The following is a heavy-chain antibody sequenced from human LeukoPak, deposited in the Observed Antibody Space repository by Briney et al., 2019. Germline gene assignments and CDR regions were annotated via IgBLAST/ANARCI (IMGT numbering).Heavy chain of an antibody. CDR1: GYTFTSYD. CDR3: ARAAGLWSIYDAFDI. V-gene: IGHV1-8*01. Sequence: ASVKVPYKASGYTFTSYDINWVRQATGQGLEWMGWMNPNSGNTGYAQKFQGRVTMTRNTSISTAYMELSSLRSEDTAVYYCARAAGLWSIYDAFDIWGQGTMVTVSS. J-gene: IGHJ3*02. CDR2: MNPNSGNT. D-gene: IGHD5-18*01.